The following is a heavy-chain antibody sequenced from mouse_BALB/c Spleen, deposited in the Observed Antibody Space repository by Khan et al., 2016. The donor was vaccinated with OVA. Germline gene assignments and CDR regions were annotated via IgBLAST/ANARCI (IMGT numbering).Heavy chain of an antibody. Sequence: QVQLQQSGPGLVAPSQTLSITCTASGFSLTSHGVHWVRQPPGKGLEWFGVIWAGGSANYNSALISRLSIIKDSSKSKVFLKMISLLTDDTAMYYCARNRERDYFDYWGQGTTLTVSS. J-gene: IGHJ2*01. V-gene: IGHV2-9*02. CDR1: GFSLTSHG. CDR3: ARNRERDYFDY. CDR2: IWAGGSA.